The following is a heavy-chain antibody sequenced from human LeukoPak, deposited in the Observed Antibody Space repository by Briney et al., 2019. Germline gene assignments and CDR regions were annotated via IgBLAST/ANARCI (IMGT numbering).Heavy chain of an antibody. Sequence: SQTLSLTCTVSGGSISSGSYYWSWIRQPPGKGLEWIGYIYYSGSTNYNPSLKSRVTLSVDTSRNQFSLSLRSMTAADTAVYYCARTEPSGTTSHWGQGTLVTVSS. CDR3: ARTEPSGTTSH. J-gene: IGHJ4*02. CDR1: GGSISSGSYY. V-gene: IGHV4-61*01. CDR2: IYYSGST. D-gene: IGHD1-1*01.